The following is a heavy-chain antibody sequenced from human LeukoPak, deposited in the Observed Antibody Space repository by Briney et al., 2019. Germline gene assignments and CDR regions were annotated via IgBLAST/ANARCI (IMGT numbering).Heavy chain of an antibody. Sequence: GGSLRLSCAASGFTFSNAWMSWVRQAPGKGLEWVGRIKSKTDGGTTDYAAPVKGRFTISRDDSKNTLYLQMNSLKTEDTAVYYCTSSLTYYYDSSGYYYPAVQGIDYWGQGTLVTVSS. J-gene: IGHJ4*02. V-gene: IGHV3-15*01. CDR1: GFTFSNAW. CDR3: TSSLTYYYDSSGYYYPAVQGIDY. CDR2: IKSKTDGGTT. D-gene: IGHD3-22*01.